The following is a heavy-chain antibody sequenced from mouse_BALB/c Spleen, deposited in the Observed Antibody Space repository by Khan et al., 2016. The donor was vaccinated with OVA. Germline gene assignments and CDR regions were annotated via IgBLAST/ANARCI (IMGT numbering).Heavy chain of an antibody. CDR2: ISTYYGDA. CDR1: GYTFTDFA. V-gene: IGHV1S137*01. D-gene: IGHD1-1*02. J-gene: IGHJ3*01. Sequence: QIQLVQSGAELARPGVAVKISCKGSGYTFTDFAMHWVKRGHTKSLEWIGVISTYYGDADYNQKFKGKASMTVDKSSSTAYMELARLTSEDSAIYYCVRGGRFAYWGQGTLVTVSA. CDR3: VRGGRFAY.